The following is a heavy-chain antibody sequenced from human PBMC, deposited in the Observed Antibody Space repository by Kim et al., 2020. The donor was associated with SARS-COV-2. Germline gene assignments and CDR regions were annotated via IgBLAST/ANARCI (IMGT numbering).Heavy chain of an antibody. V-gene: IGHV4-59*13. D-gene: IGHD6-13*01. Sequence: SETLSLTCTVSGGSISSYYWSWIRQPPGKGLEWIGYIYYSGSTNYNPSLKSRVTISVDTSKNQFSLKLSSVTAADTAVYYCARGVGEGWQLGTFDYWGQGTLVTVSS. CDR1: GGSISSYY. CDR2: IYYSGST. J-gene: IGHJ4*02. CDR3: ARGVGEGWQLGTFDY.